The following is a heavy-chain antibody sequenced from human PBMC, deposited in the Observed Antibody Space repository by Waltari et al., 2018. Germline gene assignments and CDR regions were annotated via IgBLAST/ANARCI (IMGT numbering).Heavy chain of an antibody. D-gene: IGHD2-2*01. CDR3: ARGVVVVPAAMDY. CDR2: IYHSGST. CDR1: GYSISSGYY. Sequence: QVQLQESGPGLVKPSETLSLTCTVSGYSISSGYYWGWIRQPPGKGLEWIGSIYHSGSTYYNPSLKSRVTISVDTSKNQFSLKLSSVTAADTAVYYCARGVVVVPAAMDYWGQGTLVTVSS. V-gene: IGHV4-38-2*02. J-gene: IGHJ4*02.